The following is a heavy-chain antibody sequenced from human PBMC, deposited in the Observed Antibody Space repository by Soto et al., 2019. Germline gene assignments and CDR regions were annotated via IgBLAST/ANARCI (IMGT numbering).Heavy chain of an antibody. Sequence: GGSLRLSCAASGFTFDDYAMHWVRQAPGKGLEWVSGISWNSGSIGYADSVKGRFTISRDNAKNSLYLQMNSLRAEDTALYYCAKPHPGVRYFDWLSGDAFDIWGQGTMVTVSS. CDR3: AKPHPGVRYFDWLSGDAFDI. CDR2: ISWNSGSI. J-gene: IGHJ3*02. CDR1: GFTFDDYA. D-gene: IGHD3-9*01. V-gene: IGHV3-9*01.